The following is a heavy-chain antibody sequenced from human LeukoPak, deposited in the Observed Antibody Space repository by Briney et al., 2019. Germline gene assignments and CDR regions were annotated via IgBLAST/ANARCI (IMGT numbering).Heavy chain of an antibody. Sequence: SETLSLTCTVSGGSISSYYWSWIRQPAGKGLEWIGRIYTSVSTYYNPSLKSRVTISVDTSKNQFSLRLTSVTAADTAVYFCARHRGWSYFDYWGQGTLVTVSS. D-gene: IGHD6-19*01. CDR2: IYTSVST. V-gene: IGHV4-4*07. CDR3: ARHRGWSYFDY. CDR1: GGSISSYY. J-gene: IGHJ4*02.